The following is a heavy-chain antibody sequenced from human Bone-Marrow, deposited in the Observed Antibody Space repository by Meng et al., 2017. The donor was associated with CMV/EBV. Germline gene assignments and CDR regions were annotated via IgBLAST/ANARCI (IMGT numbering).Heavy chain of an antibody. CDR1: GGSISSGGYY. CDR2: IYYSGST. CDR3: ARKEMATIAPTSLFDY. Sequence: LRLSCPVSGGSISSGGYYWSWIRQHPGKGLEWIGYIYYSGSTYYNPSLKSRVTISVDTSKNQFSLKLSSVTAADTAVYYCARKEMATIAPTSLFDYWGQGTLVTVAS. V-gene: IGHV4-31*03. D-gene: IGHD5-24*01. J-gene: IGHJ4*02.